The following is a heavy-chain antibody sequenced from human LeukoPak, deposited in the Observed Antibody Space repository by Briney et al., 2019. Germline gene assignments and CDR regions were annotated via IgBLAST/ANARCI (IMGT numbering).Heavy chain of an antibody. V-gene: IGHV3-53*01. CDR3: ARTDGTAPAEDFQH. D-gene: IGHD2-21*02. CDR2: IYSGGST. Sequence: PGGSLRLSCAASGFSVSSNYMSWVRQAPGKGLEWVSVIYSGGSTYYADSVKGRFTISRDNSKNTLYLQMKSLRAEDTAVYYCARTDGTAPAEDFQHWGQGTLVTVSS. CDR1: GFSVSSNY. J-gene: IGHJ1*01.